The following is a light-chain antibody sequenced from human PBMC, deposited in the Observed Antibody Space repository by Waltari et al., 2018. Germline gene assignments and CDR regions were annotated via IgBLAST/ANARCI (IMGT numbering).Light chain of an antibody. CDR1: QSVSSNY. CDR2: GAS. V-gene: IGKV3-20*01. CDR3: QQYASSPLT. J-gene: IGKJ4*01. Sequence: EIVLTQSPGSLSLSPGERVTLSCRASQSVSSNYLAWYQQKPGQAPRLIIYGASTRATGIPDRFSGSGSGTDFTLTITRLEPEECAVYYCQQYASSPLTFGGGTKVEIK.